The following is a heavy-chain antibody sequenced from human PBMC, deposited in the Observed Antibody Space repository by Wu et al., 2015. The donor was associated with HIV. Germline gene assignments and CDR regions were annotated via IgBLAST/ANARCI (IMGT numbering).Heavy chain of an antibody. V-gene: IGHV1-69*05. D-gene: IGHD3-22*01. CDR3: ARDIFYDTSGYYAVLHV. Sequence: QVQLVQSGAEVKNPGSSVRVSCKASGGSFSNYVISWVRQGPGQGLEWMGGIIPIFGTANYAQNFQGRLTITTDESTTTVYMELNGLRSEDTAVYYCARDIFYDTSGYYAVLHVWGQGHWSPSLQ. J-gene: IGHJ3*01. CDR2: IIPIFGTA. CDR1: GGSFSNYV.